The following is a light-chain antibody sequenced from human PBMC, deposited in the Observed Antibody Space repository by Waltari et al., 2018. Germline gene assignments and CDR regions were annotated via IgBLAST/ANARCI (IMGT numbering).Light chain of an antibody. CDR1: SGHSTNV. J-gene: IGLJ3*02. CDR2: VNSDGSQ. CDR3: QTGGHGTWV. V-gene: IGLV4-69*01. Sequence: QLVLTQSPSASASLGASVKLTCTLSSGHSTNVIAWLQKRPEKGPRFVMKVNSDGSQGKGDGIPERFAGSSSGAGRYLTISSLQSEDEADYYGQTGGHGTWVFGGGTKLTVL.